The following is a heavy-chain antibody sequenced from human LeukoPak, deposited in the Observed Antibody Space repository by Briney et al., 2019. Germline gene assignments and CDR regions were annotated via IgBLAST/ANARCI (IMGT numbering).Heavy chain of an antibody. Sequence: GGSLRLSCAASGFSFNTYAMHWVRQAPGKGLEWVAFLRYDGSNIQYAGPVKGRFTISRDNSKNTLDLQMNSLRAEDTAVYYCAKDGYYYDSSAYYVIYYFDSWGQGTLVTVSS. CDR3: AKDGYYYDSSAYYVIYYFDS. J-gene: IGHJ4*02. CDR2: LRYDGSNI. D-gene: IGHD3-22*01. V-gene: IGHV3-30*02. CDR1: GFSFNTYA.